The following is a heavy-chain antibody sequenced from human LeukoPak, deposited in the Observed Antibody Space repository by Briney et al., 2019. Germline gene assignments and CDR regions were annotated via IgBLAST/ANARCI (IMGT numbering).Heavy chain of an antibody. V-gene: IGHV4-31*03. Sequence: SQTLSLTCTVSGGSISSGGYYCSWIRQHPGKGLEWIGYIYYSGSTYYNPSLKSRVTISVDTSKNQFSLKLSSVTAADTAVYYCARDVAVAGFDAFDIWGQGTMVTVSS. CDR2: IYYSGST. CDR3: ARDVAVAGFDAFDI. CDR1: GGSISSGGYY. D-gene: IGHD6-19*01. J-gene: IGHJ3*02.